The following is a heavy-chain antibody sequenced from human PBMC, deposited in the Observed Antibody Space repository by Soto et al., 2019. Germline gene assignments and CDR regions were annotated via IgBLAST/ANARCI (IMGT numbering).Heavy chain of an antibody. J-gene: IGHJ6*02. CDR2: INPNSGGT. D-gene: IGHD3-3*01. V-gene: IGHV1-2*02. Sequence: ASVKVSCKASGYTFTGYYIHWVRQAPGQGLEWMGWINPNSGGTDYAQKFQGRVTMTRDTSISTAYMELSRLRSDDTAVYYCARDQTKGYDFWSGYYGGYYYYGMDVWGQGTTVTVSS. CDR3: ARDQTKGYDFWSGYYGGYYYYGMDV. CDR1: GYTFTGYY.